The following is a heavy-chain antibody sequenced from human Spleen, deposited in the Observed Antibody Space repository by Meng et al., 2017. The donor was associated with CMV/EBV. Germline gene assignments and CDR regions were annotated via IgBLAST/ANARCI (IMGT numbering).Heavy chain of an antibody. CDR1: GGSVSSGDYY. CDR2: IYYSVST. Sequence: SETLSLTCTVSGGSVSSGDYYWSWIRQPPGKGLEWIGYIYYSVSTNYNPSLKSRVTISVDTSKKQFSLKLTSVTAADTAVYYCARDCSSTSCYSNYYGMDVWGQGTTVTVSS. J-gene: IGHJ6*02. CDR3: ARDCSSTSCYSNYYGMDV. V-gene: IGHV4-61*08. D-gene: IGHD2-2*01.